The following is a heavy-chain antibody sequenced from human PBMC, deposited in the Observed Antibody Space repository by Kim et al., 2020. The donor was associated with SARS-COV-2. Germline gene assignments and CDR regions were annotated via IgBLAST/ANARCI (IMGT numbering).Heavy chain of an antibody. J-gene: IGHJ4*02. CDR3: AREGYSYAVGY. CDR1: GFTVSSNY. CDR2: IYSGGST. V-gene: IGHV3-53*01. Sequence: GGSLRLSCAASGFTVSSNYMSWVRQAPGKGLEWVSVIYSGGSTYYADSVKGRFTISRDNSKNTLYLQMNSLRAEDTAVYYCAREGYSYAVGYWGQGTLVTVSS. D-gene: IGHD5-18*01.